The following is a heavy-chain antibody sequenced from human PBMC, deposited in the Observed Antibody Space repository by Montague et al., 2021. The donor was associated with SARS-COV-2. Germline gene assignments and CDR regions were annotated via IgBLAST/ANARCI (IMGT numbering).Heavy chain of an antibody. J-gene: IGHJ3*02. V-gene: IGHV4-59*01. Sequence: SETLSLTCTVSGGSISSYYWSWIRQPPGKGLEWIGYIYYSGSTNYNSSLKSRVTISVDKSKNQFSLKLSSVTAADTAVYYCARGSGWMGNAFDIWGQGTMVTVSS. D-gene: IGHD6-19*01. CDR2: IYYSGST. CDR3: ARGSGWMGNAFDI. CDR1: GGSISSYY.